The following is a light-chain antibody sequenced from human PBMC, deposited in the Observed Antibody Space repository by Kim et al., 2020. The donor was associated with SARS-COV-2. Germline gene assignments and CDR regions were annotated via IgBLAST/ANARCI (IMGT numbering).Light chain of an antibody. CDR2: YNG. CDR3: QVWDTNSDHPVV. V-gene: IGLV3-21*04. CDR1: DIESKS. Sequence: SYELTQPPSVSVAPGKTANITCGGNDIESKSVHWYQQHPGQAPVLVISYNGDRPSGIPERLSGSNSGNTATLTISRVEAGGEADYYCQVWDTNSDHPVVFGGGTQLTVL. J-gene: IGLJ2*01.